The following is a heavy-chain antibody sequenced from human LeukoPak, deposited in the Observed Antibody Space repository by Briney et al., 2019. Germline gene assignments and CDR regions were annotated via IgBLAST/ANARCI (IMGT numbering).Heavy chain of an antibody. V-gene: IGHV1-69*04. Sequence: GASVKVSCKASGGTFSSYAISWVRQAPGQGLEWMGRIIPIFGIANYAQKFQGRVTITADKSTSTAYMELSSLRSEDTAVYYCAREGARIFGVVEEGSDYWGQGTLVTVSS. CDR3: AREGARIFGVVEEGSDY. CDR2: IIPIFGIA. J-gene: IGHJ4*02. D-gene: IGHD3-3*01. CDR1: GGTFSSYA.